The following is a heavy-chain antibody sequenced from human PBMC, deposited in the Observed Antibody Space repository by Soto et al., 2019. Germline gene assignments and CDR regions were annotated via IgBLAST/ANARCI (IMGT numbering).Heavy chain of an antibody. CDR1: GGSFSGYY. J-gene: IGHJ6*02. V-gene: IGHV4-34*01. CDR2: INHSGST. CDR3: ASVPILLWFGELPNYGMDV. Sequence: SETLSLTCAVYGGSFSGYYWSWIRQPPGKGLEWIGEINHSGSTNYNPSLKSRVTISVGTSKNQFSLKLSSVTAADTAVYYCASVPILLWFGELPNYGMDVWGQGTTVTVSS. D-gene: IGHD3-10*01.